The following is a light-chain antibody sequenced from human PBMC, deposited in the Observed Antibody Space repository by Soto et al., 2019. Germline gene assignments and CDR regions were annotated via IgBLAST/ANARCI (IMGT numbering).Light chain of an antibody. V-gene: IGLV2-14*01. CDR3: FSHRRGDSHG. Sequence: QSALTQPASVSGSPGQSITISCTGTSSDVGGYNYVSWYQQYPGKAPKLMIYGVTNRPSGVSNRFSGSKTGNTASLTISGLQAEDEAYYYCFSHRRGDSHGFGTGTKRTVL. CDR2: GVT. CDR1: SSDVGGYNY. J-gene: IGLJ1*01.